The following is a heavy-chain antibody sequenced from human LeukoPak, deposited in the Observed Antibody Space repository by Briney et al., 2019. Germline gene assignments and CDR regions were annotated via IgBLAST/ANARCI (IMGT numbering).Heavy chain of an antibody. J-gene: IGHJ4*02. Sequence: GGSLRLSCAASGFTFSSYGMHWVRQAPGKGLEWVAVISYDGSNKYYADSVKGRFTISRDNSKNTLYLQMDSLRAEDTAVYYCARDRASNYFDYWGQGTLVTVSS. CDR3: ARDRASNYFDY. CDR2: ISYDGSNK. CDR1: GFTFSSYG. V-gene: IGHV3-30*03.